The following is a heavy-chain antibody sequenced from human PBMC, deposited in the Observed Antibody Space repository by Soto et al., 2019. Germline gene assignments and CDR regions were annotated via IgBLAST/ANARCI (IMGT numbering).Heavy chain of an antibody. Sequence: SETLSLTGSVSGASVTNHIYYRGWFRRPPGKGLEWIGKGCSSGSSCYSTSLESRAAISVDSSKNQISLKLNSVTAADTATYSCARGNWGYFDSWEKGSLGT. D-gene: IGHD3-16*01. J-gene: IGHJ4*03. V-gene: IGHV4-39*02. CDR1: GASVTNHIYY. CDR2: GCSSGSS. CDR3: ARGNWGYFDS.